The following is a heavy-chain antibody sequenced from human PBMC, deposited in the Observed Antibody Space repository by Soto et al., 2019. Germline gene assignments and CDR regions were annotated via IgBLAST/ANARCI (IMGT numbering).Heavy chain of an antibody. CDR3: TTDLYYYDSSGYYYYFDY. D-gene: IGHD3-22*01. J-gene: IGHJ4*02. CDR2: IKSKTDGGTT. V-gene: IGHV3-15*01. CDR1: GFTFSNAW. Sequence: GGSLRLSCAASGFTFSNAWMSWVRQAPGKGLEWVGRIKSKTDGGTTDYAAPVKGRFTISRDDSKNTLYLQMNSLKTEDTAVYYCTTDLYYYDSSGYYYYFDYWGRGTLVTVSS.